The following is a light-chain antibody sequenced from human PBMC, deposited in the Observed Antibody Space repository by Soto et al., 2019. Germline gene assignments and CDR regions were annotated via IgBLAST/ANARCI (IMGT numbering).Light chain of an antibody. CDR3: QQYTSYSWT. CDR1: QSISSW. V-gene: IGKV1-5*01. CDR2: DAS. J-gene: IGKJ1*01. Sequence: DIQVTQSPSTLSASVGDRVTITCRASQSISSWLAWYQQKPGKAPKLLIYDASSLESGVPSRFSGSGSGTEFTLTISSLQPDDFATYYCQQYTSYSWTFGQGTKV.